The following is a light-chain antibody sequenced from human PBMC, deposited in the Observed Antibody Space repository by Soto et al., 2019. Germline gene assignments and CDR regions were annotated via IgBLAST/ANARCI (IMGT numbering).Light chain of an antibody. CDR2: GAS. CDR1: QSVSSSW. J-gene: IGKJ3*01. V-gene: IGKV3-20*01. CDR3: QHYGGSFI. Sequence: EIVLTQSPGTLSLSPGERATLSCRASQSVSSSWLAWYQQKPGQAPRLLIYGASSRATGIPDRVSGSGSGTDFTLSISRLEPEDFAVYYCQHYGGSFIFGPGTKVDIK.